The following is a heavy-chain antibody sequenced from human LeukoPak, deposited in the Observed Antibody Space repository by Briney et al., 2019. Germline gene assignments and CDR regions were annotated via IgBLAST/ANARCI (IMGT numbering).Heavy chain of an antibody. CDR2: ISGYNGNT. V-gene: IGHV1-18*01. J-gene: IGHJ4*02. D-gene: IGHD1-26*01. Sequence: ASVKVSCKASGYSFTTYGISWVRQATGQGLEWMGWISGYNGNTNFAQKFQGRVTMTTDTSTSTAYMEMRSLRSDDTAVYYCARDRYGVRSGSCDYWGQGTLVTVSS. CDR1: GYSFTTYG. CDR3: ARDRYGVRSGSCDY.